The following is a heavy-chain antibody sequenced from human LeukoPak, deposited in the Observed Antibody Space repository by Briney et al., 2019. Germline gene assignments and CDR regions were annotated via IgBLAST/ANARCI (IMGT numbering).Heavy chain of an antibody. CDR2: IYYSGTA. V-gene: IGHV4-31*03. J-gene: IGHJ4*02. Sequence: PSQTLSLTCTVSGGSISSGGYYWGWVRQHPEKGLEWIGYIYYSGTAYYNPSLKSRVTMSVDTSKNQFSLKLDSVTAADTAVYYCARFSNDHGVKFDYWGQGTLVTVSS. D-gene: IGHD4-17*01. CDR3: ARFSNDHGVKFDY. CDR1: GGSISSGGYY.